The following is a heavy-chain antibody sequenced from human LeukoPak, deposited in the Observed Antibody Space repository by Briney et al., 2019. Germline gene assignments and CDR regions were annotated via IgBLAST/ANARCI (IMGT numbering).Heavy chain of an antibody. V-gene: IGHV4-39*01. CDR2: IYYSGST. CDR3: ACVVPYDSRRYYWLDY. J-gene: IGHJ4*02. D-gene: IGHD3-10*01. Sequence: PSETLSVTCMVPGGSISSSMLYGGWIRQPPGKGPEWIGSIYYSGSTYYNPSLKSRVTISEDTSKNQFSLKLSSVTAADTAVYYCACVVPYDSRRYYWLDYWGQGTLVTVSS. CDR1: GGSISSSMLY.